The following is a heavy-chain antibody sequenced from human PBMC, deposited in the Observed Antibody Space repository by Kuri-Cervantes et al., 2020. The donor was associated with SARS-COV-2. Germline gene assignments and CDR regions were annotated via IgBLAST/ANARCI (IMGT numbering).Heavy chain of an antibody. V-gene: IGHV3-66*02. CDR3: ARVAGEGPIYYYYMDV. J-gene: IGHJ6*03. CDR2: TYSGGSA. Sequence: GESLKISCTASGFSVSNNYMTWVRQAPGKGLEWVSVTYSGGSAYYADSVKGRFIVSRDNSRNTVFLQMNSLRIGDTAVYFCARVAGEGPIYYYYMDVWGKGTAVTVSS. D-gene: IGHD2-21*01. CDR1: GFSVSNNY.